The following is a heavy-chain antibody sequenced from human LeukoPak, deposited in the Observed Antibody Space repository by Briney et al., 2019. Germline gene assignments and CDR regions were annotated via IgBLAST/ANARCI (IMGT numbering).Heavy chain of an antibody. J-gene: IGHJ4*02. CDR3: TKATQWLAFDY. D-gene: IGHD6-19*01. CDR2: IYNSGTT. V-gene: IGHV4-59*11. CDR1: GGSISSHF. Sequence: SETLSLTCTVSGGSISSHFWSWIRQPPGKGPEWIGNIYNSGTTNYNPSLESRVTISADTSKNQLSLQLTSVTAADTAVYYCTKATQWLAFDYWGRGTLVTVSS.